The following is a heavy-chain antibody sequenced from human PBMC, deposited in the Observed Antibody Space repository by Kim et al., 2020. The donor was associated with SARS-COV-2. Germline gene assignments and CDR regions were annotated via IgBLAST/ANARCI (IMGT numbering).Heavy chain of an antibody. Sequence: GESLKISCKGSGYSFTNYWIGWVRQMPGKGLECMGIIYLGDSDTRYSPSFQGQVTISADKSISTAYLQWPSLKASDTAMYYCARTTVAGATGAFDIWGQGTMVTGAS. J-gene: IGHJ3*02. CDR1: GYSFTNYW. CDR2: IYLGDSDT. D-gene: IGHD1-26*01. V-gene: IGHV5-51*01. CDR3: ARTTVAGATGAFDI.